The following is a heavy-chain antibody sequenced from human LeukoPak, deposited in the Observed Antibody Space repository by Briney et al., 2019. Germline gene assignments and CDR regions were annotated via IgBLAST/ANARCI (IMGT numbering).Heavy chain of an antibody. D-gene: IGHD6-13*01. Sequence: SETLSLTCTVSGGSISSYYWSWIRQPAGKGLEWIGRIYTSGSTNYNPSLKSRVTMSVDTSKNQFSLKLSSVTAADTAVYYCAGGLAAAAHGSRYFDLWGRGTLVTVSS. CDR3: AGGLAAAAHGSRYFDL. V-gene: IGHV4-4*07. J-gene: IGHJ2*01. CDR1: GGSISSYY. CDR2: IYTSGST.